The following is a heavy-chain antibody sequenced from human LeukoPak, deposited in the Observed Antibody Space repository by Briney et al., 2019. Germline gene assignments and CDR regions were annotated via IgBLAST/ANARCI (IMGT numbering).Heavy chain of an antibody. Sequence: GGSLRLSCTASGFTFGDYAMSWFRQAPGKGLEWVGFIRSKAYGGTTEYAASVKGRFTISRDDSKSIVYLQMNSLKTEDTAVYYCTRDRVGATPGFHIWGQGTMVTVSS. J-gene: IGHJ3*02. CDR2: IRSKAYGGTT. V-gene: IGHV3-49*03. CDR1: GFTFGDYA. CDR3: TRDRVGATPGFHI. D-gene: IGHD1-26*01.